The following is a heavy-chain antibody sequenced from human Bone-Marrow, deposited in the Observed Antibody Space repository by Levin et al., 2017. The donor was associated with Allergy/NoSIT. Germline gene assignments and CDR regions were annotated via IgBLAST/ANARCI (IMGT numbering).Heavy chain of an antibody. Sequence: ASETLSLTCAVYGGSFSGYYWSWIRQPPGKGLEWIGEINHSGSTNYNPSLKSRVTISVDTSKNQFSLKLSSVTAADTAVYYCARRQSSIVVVTAILPGGMDVWGQGTTVTVSS. CDR2: INHSGST. CDR1: GGSFSGYY. CDR3: ARRQSSIVVVTAILPGGMDV. D-gene: IGHD2-21*02. V-gene: IGHV4-34*01. J-gene: IGHJ6*02.